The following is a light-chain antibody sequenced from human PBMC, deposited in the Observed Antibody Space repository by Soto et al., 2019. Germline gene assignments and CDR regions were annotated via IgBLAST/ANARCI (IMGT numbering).Light chain of an antibody. CDR3: SSSTSSSATYV. CDR2: EVS. Sequence: QSALTQPASVSGSPGQSITISCTGTSSDVGGYNYVSWYQQHPGKAPKLMICEVSNRPSGVSNRFSGSKSGNTASLTISGRQADDEADYYCSSSTSSSATYVFGTGTKVTVL. V-gene: IGLV2-14*01. CDR1: SSDVGGYNY. J-gene: IGLJ1*01.